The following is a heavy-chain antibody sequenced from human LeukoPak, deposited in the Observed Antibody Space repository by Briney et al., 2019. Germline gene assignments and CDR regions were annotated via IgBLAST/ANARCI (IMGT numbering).Heavy chain of an antibody. D-gene: IGHD3-10*01. V-gene: IGHV4-34*01. CDR1: GGSFSNYF. CDR2: INRSGST. Sequence: SETLSLTCEVYGGSFSNYFWSWIRQPPGKGLEWIGEINRSGSTNYNPSLKSRVTISIDTSKNQFSLKLRSVTAADTAIYYCARAVWFGELYYFDYWGQGTLVTVSS. J-gene: IGHJ4*02. CDR3: ARAVWFGELYYFDY.